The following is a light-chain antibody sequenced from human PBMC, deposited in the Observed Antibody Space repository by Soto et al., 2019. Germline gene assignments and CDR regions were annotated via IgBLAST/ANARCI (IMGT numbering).Light chain of an antibody. J-gene: IGKJ2*01. CDR3: MQALQTPYT. Sequence: DIVMTQSPLALPVTPGEPASISCRPSQSLLHSNGYNYLDWYLQKPGQSPQLLIYLGSNRASGVPDRFSGSGSGTDFTLKISRVEAEDVGVYHCMQALQTPYTFGQGTKLEIK. CDR2: LGS. V-gene: IGKV2-28*01. CDR1: QSLLHSNGYNY.